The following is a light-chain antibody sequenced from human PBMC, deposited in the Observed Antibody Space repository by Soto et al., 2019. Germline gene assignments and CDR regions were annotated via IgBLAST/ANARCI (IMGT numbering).Light chain of an antibody. J-gene: IGKJ2*01. CDR3: QQYNSYPYT. CDR1: QGVSNR. Sequence: DIQMTQSPSTLSASVGDRIIFTCRASQGVSNRLAWYQQKPGRAPKLLIYDVSSLESGVPSRFSGSGSGTEFTLTISSLQPDYFATYYCQQYNSYPYTFGQGANLEIK. CDR2: DVS. V-gene: IGKV1-5*01.